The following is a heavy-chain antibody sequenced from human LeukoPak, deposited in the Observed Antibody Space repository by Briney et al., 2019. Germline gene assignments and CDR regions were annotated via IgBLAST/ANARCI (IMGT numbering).Heavy chain of an antibody. Sequence: SETLSLTCTVSGGSISSYYWSWIRQAPGKGLEWIGYIYYSGTTKYNPSLMSRVTISVDTSKNQFSLKLSSVTAADTAVYYCARHKAGAFSLFDYWGQGTLVTVSS. D-gene: IGHD1-26*01. CDR2: IYYSGTT. J-gene: IGHJ4*02. CDR3: ARHKAGAFSLFDY. V-gene: IGHV4-59*08. CDR1: GGSISSYY.